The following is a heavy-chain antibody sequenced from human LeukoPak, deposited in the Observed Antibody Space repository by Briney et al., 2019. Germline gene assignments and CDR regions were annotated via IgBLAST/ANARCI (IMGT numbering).Heavy chain of an antibody. CDR3: ARGGSGSYYMGAFDI. Sequence: PGGSLRLSCAASGFTVSSSYMSWVRQAPGKGLEWVSVFYSGGNTYYADSVKGRFTISRDNSKSTLYLQMNSLRADDTAVYYCARGGSGSYYMGAFDIWGQGTMVTVS. D-gene: IGHD3-10*01. CDR2: FYSGGNT. V-gene: IGHV3-53*01. J-gene: IGHJ3*02. CDR1: GFTVSSSY.